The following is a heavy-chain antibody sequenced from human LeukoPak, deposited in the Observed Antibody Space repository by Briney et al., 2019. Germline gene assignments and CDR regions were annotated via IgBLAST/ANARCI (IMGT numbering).Heavy chain of an antibody. D-gene: IGHD1-26*01. Sequence: PGGSLRLSYAASGFTVGSMYMSWVRQAAGKGLGWVSIIFAGGSTSYADSVKGRFTISRDNSRNTLYLQMNRLRAEDTAVYYCARQLGASGHTGWGQGTLVTVSS. CDR3: ARQLGASGHTG. CDR1: GFTVGSMY. J-gene: IGHJ4*02. V-gene: IGHV3-53*01. CDR2: IFAGGST.